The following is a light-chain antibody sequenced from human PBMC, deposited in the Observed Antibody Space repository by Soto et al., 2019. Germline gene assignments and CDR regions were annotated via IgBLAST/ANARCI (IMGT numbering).Light chain of an antibody. Sequence: DIQMTQSPSSLSASVGDRVTITCRASQSISSNLNWYQHKSGRAPELLIYAASRLQSGVPSRFSGSGSGTDFTLTISCLQPEDFATYYCQQSQSTPLAFGGGTKVEIK. V-gene: IGKV1-39*01. CDR3: QQSQSTPLA. CDR1: QSISSN. CDR2: AAS. J-gene: IGKJ4*01.